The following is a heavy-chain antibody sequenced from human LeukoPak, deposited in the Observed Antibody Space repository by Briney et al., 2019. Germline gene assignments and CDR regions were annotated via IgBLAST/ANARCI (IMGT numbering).Heavy chain of an antibody. CDR1: GDSVSSNSAA. CDR3: ARDPGVTTGTYYFDS. CDR2: TYYRSKWYN. J-gene: IGHJ4*02. V-gene: IGHV6-1*01. D-gene: IGHD1-1*01. Sequence: SQTLSLTCAISGDSVSSNSAAWNWIRQSPSRALEWLGRTYYRSKWYNDYAVSVKSRITINPDTSKNQFSLQLTSVTAADTAVYYCARDPGVTTGTYYFDSWGQGSLVTVSS.